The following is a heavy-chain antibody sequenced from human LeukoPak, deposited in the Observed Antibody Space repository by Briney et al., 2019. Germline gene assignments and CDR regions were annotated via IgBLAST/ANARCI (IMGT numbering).Heavy chain of an antibody. CDR1: GFTFSSYS. Sequence: TGGSLRLSCAASGFTFSSYSMNWVRQAPGKGLEWVSSISSSSSYIYYADSVKGRFTISRDNAKDSLYLQMNSLRPEDTALYYCANLHGDYRDYWGQGTLVTVSS. V-gene: IGHV3-21*04. D-gene: IGHD4-17*01. CDR2: ISSSSSYI. CDR3: ANLHGDYRDY. J-gene: IGHJ4*02.